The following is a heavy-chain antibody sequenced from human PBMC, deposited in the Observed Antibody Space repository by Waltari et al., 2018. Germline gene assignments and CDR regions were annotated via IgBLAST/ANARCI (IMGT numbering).Heavy chain of an antibody. Sequence: QLQLQESGPGLVKPSETLSLTCTVSGGSISSSSYYWGWIRQPPGKGLEWIGSIYYRGSTYYNPSLKSRVTISVDTSKNQFSLKLSSVTAADTAVYYCAREGNYDFWSGSYYYYYMDVWGKGTTVTVSS. J-gene: IGHJ6*03. CDR3: AREGNYDFWSGSYYYYYMDV. CDR1: GGSISSSSYY. V-gene: IGHV4-39*02. D-gene: IGHD3-3*01. CDR2: IYYRGST.